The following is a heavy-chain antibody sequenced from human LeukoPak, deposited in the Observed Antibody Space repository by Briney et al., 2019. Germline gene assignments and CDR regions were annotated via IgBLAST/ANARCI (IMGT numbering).Heavy chain of an antibody. CDR2: ISGSAGGT. CDR1: EFTFSSYA. D-gene: IGHD5-12*01. Sequence: GGSLRLSCAAPEFTFSSYAMSWVRQAPGKGLEWVSAISGSAGGTYYADSVKGRFTISRDNSKNTLYLLMHSLRAEDTAVYYCAKGAGYSGHDLSSYFDYWGQGTLVTVSS. J-gene: IGHJ4*02. V-gene: IGHV3-23*01. CDR3: AKGAGYSGHDLSSYFDY.